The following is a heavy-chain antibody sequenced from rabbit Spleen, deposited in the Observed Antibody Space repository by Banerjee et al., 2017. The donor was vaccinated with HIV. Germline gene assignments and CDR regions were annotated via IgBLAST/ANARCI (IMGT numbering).Heavy chain of an antibody. D-gene: IGHD8-1*01. CDR1: GVSFSSSSY. J-gene: IGHJ6*01. CDR2: IDSGSRDFA. V-gene: IGHV1S45*01. CDR3: ARDTGSSFSSYGMDL. Sequence: QEQLEESGGDLVKPGASLTLTCTASGVSFSSSSYMCWVRQAPGKGLEWIACIDSGSRDFAYYASWAKGRFTCSKTSSTTVTLQMTSLTVADTATYFCARDTGSSFSSYGMDLWCQGTLVTVS.